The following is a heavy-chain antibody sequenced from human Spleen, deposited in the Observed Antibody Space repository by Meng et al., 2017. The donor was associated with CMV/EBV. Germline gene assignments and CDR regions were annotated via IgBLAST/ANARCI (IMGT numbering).Heavy chain of an antibody. CDR2: IIPIFGTA. D-gene: IGHD2-2*01. Sequence: SVKVSCKASGYTFTSHGISWVRQAPGQGLEWMGGIIPIFGTANYAQKFQGRVTITTDESTSTAYMELSSLRSEDTAVYYCARDSTSSAILYYYGMDVWGQGTTVTVSS. CDR1: GYTFTSHG. CDR3: ARDSTSSAILYYYGMDV. V-gene: IGHV1-69*05. J-gene: IGHJ6*02.